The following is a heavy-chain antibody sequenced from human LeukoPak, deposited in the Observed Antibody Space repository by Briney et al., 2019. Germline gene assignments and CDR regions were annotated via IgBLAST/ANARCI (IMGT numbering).Heavy chain of an antibody. D-gene: IGHD2-15*01. J-gene: IGHJ4*02. Sequence: PGGSLRLSCAASGFSFENHGMSWVRQAPGKGLEWVSGINWNGISTTYADSVKGRFTISRDNAKNSLFLPMNSLRAEDTAFYYCARAIEYCSGGSCLLDSWGQGTLVTVSS. CDR1: GFSFENHG. V-gene: IGHV3-20*04. CDR3: ARAIEYCSGGSCLLDS. CDR2: INWNGIST.